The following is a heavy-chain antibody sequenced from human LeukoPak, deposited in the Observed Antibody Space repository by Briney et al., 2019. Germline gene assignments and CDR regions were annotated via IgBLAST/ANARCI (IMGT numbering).Heavy chain of an antibody. V-gene: IGHV1-24*01. CDR3: ATGSSLRFLELDNAFDI. D-gene: IGHD3-3*01. CDR2: FDPEDGET. Sequence: ASVKVSCKVSGYTLTELSMHWVRQAPGKGLEWMGGFDPEDGETIYAQKFQGRVTMTEDTSTDTAYMELSSLRSEDTAVYYCATGSSLRFLELDNAFDIWGQGTMVTVPS. J-gene: IGHJ3*02. CDR1: GYTLTELS.